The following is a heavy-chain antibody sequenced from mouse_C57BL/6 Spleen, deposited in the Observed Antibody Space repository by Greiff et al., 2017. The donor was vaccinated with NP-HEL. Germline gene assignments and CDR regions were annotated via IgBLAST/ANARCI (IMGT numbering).Heavy chain of an antibody. J-gene: IGHJ4*01. D-gene: IGHD4-1*01. Sequence: VKLMESGPGLVQPSQSLSITCTVSGFSLTSSGVHWVRQSPGKGLEWLGVIWSGGSTDYNAAFISRLSISKDNSKSQVFFKMNSLQADDTAIYYCARNGKLAYYYAMDYWGQGTSVTVSS. CDR3: ARNGKLAYYYAMDY. CDR2: IWSGGST. CDR1: GFSLTSSG. V-gene: IGHV2-2*01.